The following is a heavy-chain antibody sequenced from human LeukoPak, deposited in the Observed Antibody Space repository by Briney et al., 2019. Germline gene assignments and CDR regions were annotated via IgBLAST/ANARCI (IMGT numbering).Heavy chain of an antibody. Sequence: GGSLRLSCAASGFTIHDYGMSWVRQAPGKGLEWVSGINWNGGSTDYADSAKGRFTISRDNAKNALYLQMNSLRAEDTALYYCARGYGDPDYWGQGTLVTVSS. CDR3: ARGYGDPDY. CDR2: INWNGGST. J-gene: IGHJ4*02. D-gene: IGHD4-17*01. V-gene: IGHV3-20*04. CDR1: GFTIHDYG.